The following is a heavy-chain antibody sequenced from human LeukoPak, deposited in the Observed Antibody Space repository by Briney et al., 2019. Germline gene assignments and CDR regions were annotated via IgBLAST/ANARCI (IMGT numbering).Heavy chain of an antibody. D-gene: IGHD3-10*01. V-gene: IGHV1-69*13. J-gene: IGHJ5*02. CDR3: ARDRTGSGSYFIWFDP. CDR2: IIPIFGTA. CDR1: GGIFSSYA. Sequence: SVKVSCKASGGIFSSYAISWVRQAPGQGLEWMGGIIPIFGTANYAQKFQGRVTITADESTSTAYMELSSLRSEDTAVYYCARDRTGSGSYFIWFDPWGQGTLVTVSS.